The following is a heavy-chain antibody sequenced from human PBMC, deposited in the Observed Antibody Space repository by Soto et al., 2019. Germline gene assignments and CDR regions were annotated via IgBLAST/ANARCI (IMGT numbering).Heavy chain of an antibody. CDR1: GDSISSYY. V-gene: IGHV4-59*01. D-gene: IGHD3-22*01. J-gene: IGHJ4*02. CDR2: LYYGRSA. Sequence: QVQLQESGPGLVKPSETLSLTCAVSGDSISSYYCMWIRQPPGKGLESIGYLYYGRSANYNPSLRGRVTLSAATSTNQCSLTLSSMTAADTAVYYCALRSMAVVPEYWGQGTLVTVSS. CDR3: ALRSMAVVPEY.